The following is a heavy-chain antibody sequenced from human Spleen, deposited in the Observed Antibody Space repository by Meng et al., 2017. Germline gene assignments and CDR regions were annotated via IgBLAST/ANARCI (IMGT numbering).Heavy chain of an antibody. D-gene: IGHD1-26*01. CDR2: INPSGGST. V-gene: IGHV1-46*01. CDR1: GYTFTSYY. Sequence: ASVKVSCKASGYTFTSYYMHWVRQAPGQGLEWMGIINPSGGSTSYAQKFQGRVTITADKSTSTAYMELSSLRSEDTAVYYCARGWHSGSYLPVEPYYFDYWGQGTLVTVSS. J-gene: IGHJ4*02. CDR3: ARGWHSGSYLPVEPYYFDY.